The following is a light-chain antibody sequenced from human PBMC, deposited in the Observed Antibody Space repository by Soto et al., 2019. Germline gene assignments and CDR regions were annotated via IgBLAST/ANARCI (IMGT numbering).Light chain of an antibody. CDR2: AAF. CDR3: QQSYSAPFT. V-gene: IGKV1-39*01. Sequence: DIQMTQSPSSLSASVGDRVTITCRASQRTDSYLNWYQQKPGKAPKLLIYAAFRLQSGVPSRFTGSGSGADFTLNISSLQPEDFATYYCQQSYSAPFTFAQGTKLEIK. J-gene: IGKJ2*01. CDR1: QRTDSY.